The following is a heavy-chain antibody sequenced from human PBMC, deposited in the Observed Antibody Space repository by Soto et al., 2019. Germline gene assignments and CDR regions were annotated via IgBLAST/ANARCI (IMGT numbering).Heavy chain of an antibody. D-gene: IGHD1-20*01. CDR1: GFTFDDYA. CDR2: ISWNSGSI. Sequence: EVQLVESGGGLVQPGRSLRLSCAASGFTFDDYAMHWVRQAPGKGLEWVSGISWNSGSIGYADSVKGRITISRDNAKNSLYLQMNSLRAEDTALYYCAKGRGGLTGTAGDDYWGQGTLVTVSS. CDR3: AKGRGGLTGTAGDDY. V-gene: IGHV3-9*01. J-gene: IGHJ4*02.